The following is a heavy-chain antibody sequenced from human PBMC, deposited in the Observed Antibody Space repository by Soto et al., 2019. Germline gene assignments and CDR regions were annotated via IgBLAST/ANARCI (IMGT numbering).Heavy chain of an antibody. CDR2: INHSGIT. D-gene: IGHD3-10*01. J-gene: IGHJ3*02. CDR1: GGTFSGYY. CDR3: TRRSGGIFDI. V-gene: IGHV4-34*01. Sequence: SEIISLSCAVYGGTFSGYYCNWIRQPPGKGLEWIGEINHSGITNYNPSLKSRVTISLDTSKNQFSLKLSSVTAAATAEYYCTRRSGGIFDIWGNGTMVTVFS.